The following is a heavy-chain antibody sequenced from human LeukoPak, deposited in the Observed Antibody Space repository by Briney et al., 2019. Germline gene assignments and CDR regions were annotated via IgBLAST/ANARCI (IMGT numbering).Heavy chain of an antibody. V-gene: IGHV7-4-1*02. D-gene: IGHD3-16*01. J-gene: IGHJ3*02. CDR3: ARDWGDNFDVGDAFDI. Sequence: ASVKVSCKASGYTFTSYAMNWVRQAPGQGLEWMGWINTNTGNPTYAQGFTGRFVFSLDTSVSTAYLQISSLKAEDTAVYYCARDWGDNFDVGDAFDIWGQGTLVTVSS. CDR1: GYTFTSYA. CDR2: INTNTGNP.